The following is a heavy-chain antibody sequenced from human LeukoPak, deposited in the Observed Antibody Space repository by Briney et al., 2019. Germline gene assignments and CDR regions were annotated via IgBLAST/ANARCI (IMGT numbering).Heavy chain of an antibody. D-gene: IGHD2-2*01. CDR2: IYHSGST. V-gene: IGHV4-39*07. J-gene: IGHJ4*02. CDR3: AKEGSSTTPPFDY. CDR1: GGSISSSSYY. Sequence: PSETLSLTCTVSGGSISSSSYYWGWIRQPPGKGLEWIGSIYHSGSTYYNPSLKSRVTISVDTSKNQFSLKLSSVTAADTAVYYCAKEGSSTTPPFDYWGQGTLVTVSS.